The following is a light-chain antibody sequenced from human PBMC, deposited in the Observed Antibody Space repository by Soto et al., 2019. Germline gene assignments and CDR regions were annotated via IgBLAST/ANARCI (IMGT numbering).Light chain of an antibody. CDR3: QKSDYPPI. V-gene: IGKV1-33*01. J-gene: IGKJ3*01. CDR2: DAS. CDR1: HDITSY. Sequence: DIQMTQSPSSLSASVGDRVTITCQASHDITSYLNWYQHKPGKAPKLLIYDASILEAGVPSRFTGSGSVTDFPFTISSLPPEDVATYYCQKSDYPPIFGPGTTVDFK.